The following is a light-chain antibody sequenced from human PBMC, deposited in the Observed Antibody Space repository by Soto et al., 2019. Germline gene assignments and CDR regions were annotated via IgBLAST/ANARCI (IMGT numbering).Light chain of an antibody. CDR3: CSYAGSYTYV. J-gene: IGLJ1*01. V-gene: IGLV2-11*01. CDR1: DSNIGFYNF. CDR2: DVN. Sequence: QSVLTQPRSVSGSPGQTVTISCTGTDSNIGFYNFVSWYQQHPDKAPHLVIYDVNKRPSGVPDRFSGSKSGKTASLTISGLQADDEADYYCCSYAGSYTYVFGIGTKLTVL.